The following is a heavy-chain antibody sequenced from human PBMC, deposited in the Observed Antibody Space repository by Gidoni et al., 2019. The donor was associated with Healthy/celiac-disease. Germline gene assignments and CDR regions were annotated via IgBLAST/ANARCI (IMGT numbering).Heavy chain of an antibody. CDR2: FDPEDGET. CDR3: ATEAGYGDYPYFDY. V-gene: IGHV1-24*01. D-gene: IGHD4-17*01. Sequence: VQLLQSGAEVQKPGASLKVSCQVSGSTLTELSMHWVRQAPGKGLEWMGGFDPEDGETIYAQKFQGRVTMTEDTSTDTAYMELSSMRSEDTAVYYCATEAGYGDYPYFDYWGQGTLVTVSS. J-gene: IGHJ4*02. CDR1: GSTLTELS.